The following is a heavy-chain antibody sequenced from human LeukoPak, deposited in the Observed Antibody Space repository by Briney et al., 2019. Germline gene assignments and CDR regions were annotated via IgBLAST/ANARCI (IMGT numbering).Heavy chain of an antibody. D-gene: IGHD3-10*01. CDR1: GDSIRTYH. J-gene: IGHJ4*02. V-gene: IGHV4-59*01. CDR3: ARDEINYGSGSYFDF. Sequence: SETLSLTCTVSGDSIRTYHWNWIRQSPGKGLEWIGSAHYSGSGNHNPSLKSRLTISVGTSKNQVSLKLSSITAADTAVYYCARDEINYGSGSYFDFWGQGTLVTVSS. CDR2: AHYSGSG.